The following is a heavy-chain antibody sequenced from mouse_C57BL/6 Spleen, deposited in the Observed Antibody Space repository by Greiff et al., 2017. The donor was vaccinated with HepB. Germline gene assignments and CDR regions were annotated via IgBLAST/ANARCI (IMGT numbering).Heavy chain of an antibody. CDR2: IVPGNGST. CDR1: GYTFTGYW. D-gene: IGHD1-1*02. J-gene: IGHJ2*01. Sequence: QVQLQQSGAELMKPGASVKLSCKASGYTFTGYWIEWVKQRPGHGLEWIGNIVPGNGSTNYNEKFKGKATFTADTSSNTAYMQLNSLTTEDSATYYCARGRAKAEATGLDYWGQGTTLTVSS. CDR3: ARGRAKAEATGLDY. V-gene: IGHV1-9*01.